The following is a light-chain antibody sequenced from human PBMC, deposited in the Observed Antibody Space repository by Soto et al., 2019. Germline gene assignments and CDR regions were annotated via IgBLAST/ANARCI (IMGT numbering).Light chain of an antibody. Sequence: EIVMTQSPATLSGSPGERATLSCRASQSVNSPLAWYHQKPGQAPRPLIYGASTRATGIPARFSGSGSGTDFTLTISSLQPEDFAVYYCQQYNNWPRTFGQGTKVEIK. CDR3: QQYNNWPRT. J-gene: IGKJ1*01. V-gene: IGKV3-15*01. CDR2: GAS. CDR1: QSVNSP.